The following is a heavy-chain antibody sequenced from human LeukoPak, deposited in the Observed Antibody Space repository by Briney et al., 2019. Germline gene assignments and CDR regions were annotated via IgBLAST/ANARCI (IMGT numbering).Heavy chain of an antibody. V-gene: IGHV4-59*01. CDR1: SGFITTYY. D-gene: IGHD3-22*01. Sequence: SETLSLTCTVSSGFITTYYWTWIRQSPGRGLEWIGYNYYSGTTKYNPSLKSRATISVDTSKNQFSLNLRSLTPADTAVYYCAREVDSRFDTWGQGVLVSVSS. CDR3: AREVDSRFDT. J-gene: IGHJ5*02. CDR2: NYYSGTT.